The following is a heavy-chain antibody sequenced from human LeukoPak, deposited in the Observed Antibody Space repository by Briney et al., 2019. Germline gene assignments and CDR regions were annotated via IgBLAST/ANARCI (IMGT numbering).Heavy chain of an antibody. CDR2: IGGRDGYT. D-gene: IGHD3-9*01. V-gene: IGHV3-23*01. J-gene: IGHJ4*01. CDR3: AKWWDYDILTGYYDSDY. CDR1: GFIFSNYA. Sequence: GGSLRLSCAASGFIFSNYAMSWVRQAPGKGLEWVSAIGGRDGYTYYADSVKGRFTVSRDDTKNTLYLQMNTLRVEDTAVYYCAKWWDYDILTGYYDSDYWGHGTLVTVSS.